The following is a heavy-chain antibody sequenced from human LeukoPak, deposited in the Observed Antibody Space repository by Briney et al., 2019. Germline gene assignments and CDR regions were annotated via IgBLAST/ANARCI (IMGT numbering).Heavy chain of an antibody. CDR2: ISSSSSYI. CDR3: AREEKVAAIYYGMDV. V-gene: IGHV3-21*01. Sequence: TAGGSLRLSCAASGFTFSSYSMNWVRQAPGKGLEWVSSISSSSSYIYYADSVKGRFTISRDNAKNSLYLQMNSLRAEDTAVYYCAREEKVAAIYYGMDVWGQGTTVTVSS. D-gene: IGHD2-15*01. J-gene: IGHJ6*02. CDR1: GFTFSSYS.